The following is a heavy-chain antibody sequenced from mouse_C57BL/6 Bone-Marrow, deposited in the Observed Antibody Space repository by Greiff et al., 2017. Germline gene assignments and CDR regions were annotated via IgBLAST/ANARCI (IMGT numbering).Heavy chain of an antibody. CDR2: IWSGGST. V-gene: IGHV2-2*01. CDR1: GFSLTSYG. Sequence: VQLQQSGPGLVQPSQSLSITCTVSGFSLTSYGVHWVRQSPGKGLEWLGVIWSGGSTDYNAAFISRLSISKDNSKSQVFFKMNSLQADDTAIYYCASNYDLFYYAMDYWGQGTSVTVSS. CDR3: ASNYDLFYYAMDY. D-gene: IGHD2-12*01. J-gene: IGHJ4*01.